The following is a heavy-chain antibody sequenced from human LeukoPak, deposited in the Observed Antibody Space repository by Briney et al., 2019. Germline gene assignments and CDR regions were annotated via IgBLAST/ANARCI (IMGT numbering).Heavy chain of an antibody. V-gene: IGHV4-34*01. CDR1: GVSITAYY. J-gene: IGHJ4*02. CDR3: ARIRCGRTNGNCYNY. CDR2: IAPTGYT. Sequence: SESLSLTCGVHGVSITAYYWSWIRQSPGESLEWIGEIAPTGYTIYNPSLKSRVAMSVDTSKNHLSLTLTSLTAADTAIYYCARIRCGRTNGNCYNYWGRGALVTVFS. D-gene: IGHD4-23*01.